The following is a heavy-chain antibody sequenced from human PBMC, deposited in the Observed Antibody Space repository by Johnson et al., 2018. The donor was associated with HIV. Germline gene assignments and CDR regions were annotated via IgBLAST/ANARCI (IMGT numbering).Heavy chain of an antibody. CDR2: ISYDGSNK. J-gene: IGHJ3*01. V-gene: IGHV3-30-3*01. CDR3: ARGWLVTGDGSDAFDV. CDR1: GFTFSSYA. Sequence: VQLVESGGGVVQPGRSLRLSCAASGFTFSSYAMHWVRQAPGKGLEWVAVISYDGSNKYYADSVKGRFTISRDNSKNTLYLQMNSLRAEATAVYYCARGWLVTGDGSDAFDVWGQGTMVTVSS. D-gene: IGHD3-10*01.